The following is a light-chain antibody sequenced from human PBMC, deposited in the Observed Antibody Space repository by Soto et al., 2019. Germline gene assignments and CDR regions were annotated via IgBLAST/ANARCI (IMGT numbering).Light chain of an antibody. CDR2: NVS. CDR1: SSDVGGYNS. Sequence: QSVLTQPASVSGSPGQSITISCTGTSSDVGGYNSVSWYQQYPGKAPKLMIYNVSHRPSGVSDRFSGSRSGNTASLTISGLQAEDEADYYCSSYTSSSTLVFGGGTKLTVL. CDR3: SSYTSSSTLV. J-gene: IGLJ2*01. V-gene: IGLV2-14*01.